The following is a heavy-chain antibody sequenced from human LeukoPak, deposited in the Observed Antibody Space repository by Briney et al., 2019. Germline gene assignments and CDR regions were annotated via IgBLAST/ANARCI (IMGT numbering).Heavy chain of an antibody. CDR3: ARTSGYDYFDF. CDR2: INYRGST. CDR1: GGSISSGGYY. V-gene: IGHV4-31*03. D-gene: IGHD5-12*01. Sequence: SETLSLTCTVSGGSISSGGYYWSWIRQHPGKGLEWIAYINYRGSTYNNPSLESRVTISVDTSKNQFSLKLSSVAAADMAGYYCARTSGYDYFDFWGQGTLVTVSS. J-gene: IGHJ4*02.